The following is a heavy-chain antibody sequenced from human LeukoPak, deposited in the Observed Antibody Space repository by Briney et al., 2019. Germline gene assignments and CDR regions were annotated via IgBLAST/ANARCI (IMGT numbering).Heavy chain of an antibody. CDR3: AKDFSDSTGYYNWFDT. CDR2: ISGGGAAT. CDR1: GLAFSSYA. D-gene: IGHD3-22*01. J-gene: IGHJ5*02. V-gene: IGHV3-23*01. Sequence: PGGSLRLSCAASGLAFSSYAMTWVRQAPGKGLEWVSGISGGGAATYYADSVKGRFTISRDNSKNTLYLQMNSLRAEDTAVYYCAKDFSDSTGYYNWFDTWGQGTLVSVSS.